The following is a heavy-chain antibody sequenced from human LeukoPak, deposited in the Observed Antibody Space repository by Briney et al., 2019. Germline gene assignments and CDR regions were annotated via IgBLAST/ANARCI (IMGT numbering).Heavy chain of an antibody. CDR3: ARGPNRWLQYPADNDCYGRDV. V-gene: IGHV1-2*02. Sequence: GASVKFSCKASGYTFTGYYMHWVRQAPGRGLEWMGWINPHSGGTNYAQKFQGRVTMTRDTSISTAYMELSRLRSDDTAVYYCARGPNRWLQYPADNDCYGRDVWGQGNTVTVSS. J-gene: IGHJ6*02. CDR1: GYTFTGYY. CDR2: INPHSGGT. D-gene: IGHD5-24*01.